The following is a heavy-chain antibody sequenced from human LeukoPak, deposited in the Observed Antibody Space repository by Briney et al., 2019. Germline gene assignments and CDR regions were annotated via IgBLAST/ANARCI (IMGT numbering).Heavy chain of an antibody. V-gene: IGHV3-23*01. J-gene: IGHJ4*02. D-gene: IGHD5-12*01. CDR1: GFTFSSYA. CDR3: AKDMIVATIGSWIFYFDY. Sequence: PGGSLRLSCAASGFTFSSYAMSWVRQAPGKGLEWVSAISGSVGSTYYADSVKGRFTISRDNSKNTLYLQMNSLRAEDTAVYYFAKDMIVATIGSWIFYFDYWGQGTLVTVSS. CDR2: ISGSVGST.